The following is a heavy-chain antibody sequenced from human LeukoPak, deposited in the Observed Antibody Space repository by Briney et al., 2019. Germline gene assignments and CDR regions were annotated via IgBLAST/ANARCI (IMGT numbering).Heavy chain of an antibody. CDR3: ARPPSIAAAGSYWYFDL. CDR2: INHSGST. CDR1: GGSFNGYY. V-gene: IGHV4-34*01. Sequence: SETLSLTCAVYGGSFNGYYWSWIRQPPGKGLEWIGEINHSGSTNYNPSLKSRVTISVDTSKNQFSLKLSSVTAADTAVYYCARPPSIAAAGSYWYFDLWGRGTLATVSS. D-gene: IGHD6-13*01. J-gene: IGHJ2*01.